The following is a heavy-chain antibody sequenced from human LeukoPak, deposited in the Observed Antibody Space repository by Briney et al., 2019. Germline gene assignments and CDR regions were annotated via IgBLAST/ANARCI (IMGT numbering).Heavy chain of an antibody. J-gene: IGHJ4*02. D-gene: IGHD5-12*01. CDR2: LYWDDDK. Sequence: SGPTRVNPTQTLTLTCTLSGFSLSTSGVGVGWIRQPPGKALEWLALLYWDDDKRHVPSLKSRLTITKDTAKNQVVLTMANIDPVDTATSYCAHIQIVATIPKRPPYFDYWGQGTLVTAS. V-gene: IGHV2-5*05. CDR1: GFSLSTSGVG. CDR3: AHIQIVATIPKRPPYFDY.